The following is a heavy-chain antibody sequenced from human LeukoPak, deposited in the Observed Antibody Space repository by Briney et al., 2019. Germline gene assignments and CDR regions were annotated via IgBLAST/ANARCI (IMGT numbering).Heavy chain of an antibody. CDR1: GGSISSSSYY. CDR2: IYYSGST. V-gene: IGHV4-39*07. Sequence: SETLSLTCTVSGGSISSSSYYWGWIRQPPGKGLEWIGSIYYSGSTYHNPSLQSRVTISVDTSSNQFSLKLTSVTAADTAVYFCARGPYSYDSSGAFDIWGQGTMVTVSS. CDR3: ARGPYSYDSSGAFDI. J-gene: IGHJ3*02. D-gene: IGHD3-22*01.